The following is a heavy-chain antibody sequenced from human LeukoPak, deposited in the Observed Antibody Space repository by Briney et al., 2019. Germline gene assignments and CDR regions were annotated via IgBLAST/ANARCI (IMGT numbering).Heavy chain of an antibody. J-gene: IGHJ5*02. CDR2: ISPSGDIT. CDR3: AKDLAVAGPAPWFDP. D-gene: IGHD6-19*01. Sequence: GGTLRFSCAGSGFSFSSHGMNWVRQAPGKGLEWVSGISPSGDITYYTDSVRGRFTISRDNFKNTLSLQVNSPRAEDTAVYYCAKDLAVAGPAPWFDPWGQGTLVTVSS. CDR1: GFSFSSHG. V-gene: IGHV3-23*01.